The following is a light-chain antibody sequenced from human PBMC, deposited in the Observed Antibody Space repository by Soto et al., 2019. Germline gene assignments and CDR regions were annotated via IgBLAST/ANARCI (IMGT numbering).Light chain of an antibody. CDR3: SSYTSTSTLYV. CDR2: DVS. CDR1: SSDIGGYKY. V-gene: IGLV2-14*03. Sequence: QSALTQPASVSGSPGQSITISCTGTSSDIGGYKYVSWYQQLPGKVPKLIIYDVSNRPSGVSERFSGSKSGNAASLTISGLQAEDEADYYCSSYTSTSTLYVFGTGTKLTVL. J-gene: IGLJ1*01.